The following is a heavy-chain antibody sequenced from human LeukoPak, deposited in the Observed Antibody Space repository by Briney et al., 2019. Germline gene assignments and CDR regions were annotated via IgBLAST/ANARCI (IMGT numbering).Heavy chain of an antibody. V-gene: IGHV3-30*03. Sequence: GGSLRLSCAASGFTFSSYGMHWVRQAPGKGLEWVAVISYDGVNKDYAGSVKGRFTISRDNSKNTLYLQMNSLRAEDTAVYYCARFSYGYYYYYGMDVWGQGTTVTVSS. CDR3: ARFSYGYYYYYGMDV. D-gene: IGHD5-18*01. CDR2: ISYDGVNK. J-gene: IGHJ6*02. CDR1: GFTFSSYG.